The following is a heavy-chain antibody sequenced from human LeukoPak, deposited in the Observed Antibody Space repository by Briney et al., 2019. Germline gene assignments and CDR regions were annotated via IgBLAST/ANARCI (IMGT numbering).Heavy chain of an antibody. J-gene: IGHJ5*02. CDR3: AREAPMIVVVRGVWFDP. Sequence: SETLSLTCTVSGGSVSSYYWSWIRQPPGKGLEWIGYIYYSGSTNYNPSLKSRVTISVDTSKNQFSLKLSSVTAADTAVYYCAREAPMIVVVRGVWFDPWGQGTLVTVSS. D-gene: IGHD3-22*01. CDR1: GGSVSSYY. CDR2: IYYSGST. V-gene: IGHV4-59*02.